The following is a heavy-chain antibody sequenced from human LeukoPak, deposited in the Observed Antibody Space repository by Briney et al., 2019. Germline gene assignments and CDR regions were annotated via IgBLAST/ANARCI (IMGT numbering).Heavy chain of an antibody. CDR3: TPHRDGNFPFDY. Sequence: QPGGSLRLSCAASGFTFSSYSMYWVRQAPGKGLEWVSYISSSSSTIYYADSVKGRFTISRDSAKNSLYLQMNSLRDEDTAVYYCTPHRDGNFPFDYWGQGTLVTVSS. CDR1: GFTFSSYS. V-gene: IGHV3-48*02. CDR2: ISSSSSTI. D-gene: IGHD5-24*01. J-gene: IGHJ4*02.